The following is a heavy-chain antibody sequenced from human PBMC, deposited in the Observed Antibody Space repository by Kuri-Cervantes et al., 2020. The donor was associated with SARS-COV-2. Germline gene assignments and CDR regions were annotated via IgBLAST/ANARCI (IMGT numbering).Heavy chain of an antibody. Sequence: SCTVSGGSISSGDYYWSWIRQPPGKGLEWIGYIYYSGSTYYNPSLKSRVTISVDTSKNQFSLKLSSVTAADTAVYYCARGGAIYYYYYYMDVWGKGTTVTVSS. V-gene: IGHV4-30-4*08. CDR2: IYYSGST. J-gene: IGHJ6*03. CDR3: ARGGAIYYYYYYMDV. CDR1: GGSISSGDYY.